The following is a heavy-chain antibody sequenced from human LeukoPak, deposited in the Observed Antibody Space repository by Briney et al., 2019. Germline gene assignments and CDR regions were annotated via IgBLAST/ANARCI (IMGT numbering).Heavy chain of an antibody. V-gene: IGHV1-18*01. CDR2: ISAYNGNT. J-gene: IGHJ5*02. D-gene: IGHD6-19*01. CDR3: ARDPKIAVAGEGWFDP. CDR1: GYTFTNYG. Sequence: AASVKVSCKASGYTFTNYGISWVRQAPGHGLGWMGWISAYNGNTNYAQKLQGRVTMTTDTSTSTAYMELRSLRSDDTAVYYCARDPKIAVAGEGWFDPWGQGTLVTVSS.